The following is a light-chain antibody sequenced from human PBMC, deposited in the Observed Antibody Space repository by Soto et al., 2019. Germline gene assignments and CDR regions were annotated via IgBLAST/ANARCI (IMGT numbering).Light chain of an antibody. CDR2: MAS. CDR1: QSISSW. J-gene: IGKJ2*01. CDR3: QQYNTYSPYT. V-gene: IGKV1-5*03. Sequence: DIQMTQSPSTLSASVGDRVTITCRASQSISSWLAWYQQKPGKAPNLLIYMASSLQTGVPSRFSGSGSGTEFTLTISSLQPDDFATYYCQQYNTYSPYTFGQGTKLEIK.